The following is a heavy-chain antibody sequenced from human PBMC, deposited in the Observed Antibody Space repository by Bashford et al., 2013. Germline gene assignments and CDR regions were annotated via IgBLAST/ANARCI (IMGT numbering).Heavy chain of an antibody. Sequence: GESLKISCEGSGYSFTTYWIGWVRQMPGKGLEWMGFIYPGDSDTRYSPTFQGQVTISVDKSIRTAYLQWSSLKASDTAMYYCAIQGIAGGWFDPWGQGTLVTVSS. CDR2: IYPGDSDT. V-gene: IGHV5-51*01. D-gene: IGHD6-13*01. CDR3: AIQGIAGGWFDP. CDR1: GYSFTTYW. J-gene: IGHJ5*02.